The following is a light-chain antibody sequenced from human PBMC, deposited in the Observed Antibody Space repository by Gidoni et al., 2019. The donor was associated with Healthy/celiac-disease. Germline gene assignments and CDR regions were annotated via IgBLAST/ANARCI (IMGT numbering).Light chain of an antibody. J-gene: IGKJ5*01. CDR2: GAS. CDR1: QSVSSN. Sequence: ELVMTQSPATLSVSPGERATLSCRASQSVSSNLDWYQQKPVQAPRLLIYGASTRATGIPARFSGSGSGTEFTLTISSLQSEDFAVYYCQQYNNWLFTFGQGTRLEIK. V-gene: IGKV3-15*01. CDR3: QQYNNWLFT.